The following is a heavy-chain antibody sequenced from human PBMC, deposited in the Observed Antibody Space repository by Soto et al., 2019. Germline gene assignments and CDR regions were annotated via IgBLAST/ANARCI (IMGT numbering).Heavy chain of an antibody. CDR3: ARPEYYYDSSGYYFDC. CDR2: IWYDGRNT. Sequence: QVQLVESGGGVVQPGRSLRLSCAASGFTFSSYGMHWVRQAPGKGLEWVAVIWYDGRNTYYADSVKGRFTISRDNSKNTLYLQMNGLRAEEMAVYYCARPEYYYDSSGYYFDCWGQGTLVTVSS. CDR1: GFTFSSYG. D-gene: IGHD3-22*01. V-gene: IGHV3-33*01. J-gene: IGHJ4*02.